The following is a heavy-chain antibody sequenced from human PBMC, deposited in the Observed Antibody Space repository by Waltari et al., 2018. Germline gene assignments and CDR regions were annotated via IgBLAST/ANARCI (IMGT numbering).Heavy chain of an antibody. CDR2: INHRGST. CDR1: GGSFSGYY. Sequence: QVQLQQWGAGLLKPSETLSLTCAVYGGSFSGYYCSWIRQPPGKGLEWIGEINHRGSTTYNPSVKSRVTRSVDAPKNQFALKLSSATAADTAVYFCAVGYSSGWYVGWFDPWGQGTLVTVSS. D-gene: IGHD6-19*01. J-gene: IGHJ5*02. CDR3: AVGYSSGWYVGWFDP. V-gene: IGHV4-34*01.